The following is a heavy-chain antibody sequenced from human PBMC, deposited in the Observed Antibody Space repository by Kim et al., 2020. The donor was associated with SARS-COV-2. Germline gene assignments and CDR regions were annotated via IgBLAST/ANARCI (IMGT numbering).Heavy chain of an antibody. CDR3: ARGPWGAAST. V-gene: IGHV3-74*01. Sequence: GGSLRLSCTVSGFTLSSSWMHWVRQAPGKGLAWVSRMNGEGSSPTYADPVKGRFTISSDNAKNTLFLQMDSLRVDDTAVYYCARGPWGAASTWGPGTLVT. J-gene: IGHJ5*02. CDR1: GFTLSSSW. CDR2: MNGEGSSP. D-gene: IGHD6-25*01.